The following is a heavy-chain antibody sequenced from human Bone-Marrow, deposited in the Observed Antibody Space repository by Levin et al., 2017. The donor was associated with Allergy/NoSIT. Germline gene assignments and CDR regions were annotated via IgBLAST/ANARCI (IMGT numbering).Heavy chain of an antibody. D-gene: IGHD5-18*01. Sequence: GESLKISCAASGFTFSDYYMSWIRQAPGKGLEWVSYISSSGSTIYYADSVKGRFTISRDNAKNSLYLQMNSLRAEDTAVYYCARESGYSYSRPYWYFDLWGRGTLVTVSS. V-gene: IGHV3-11*01. CDR2: ISSSGSTI. CDR1: GFTFSDYY. CDR3: ARESGYSYSRPYWYFDL. J-gene: IGHJ2*01.